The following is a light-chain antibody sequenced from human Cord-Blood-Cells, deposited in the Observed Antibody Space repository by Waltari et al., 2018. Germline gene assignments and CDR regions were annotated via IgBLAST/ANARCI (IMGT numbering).Light chain of an antibody. Sequence: QSALTQPRSVSGSPGQSVTISCTGTSSDVGGYNYVSWYQQHPGKAPKLMIDDVSKRPSGVPERVAGSKSGNTASLTISGLQAEDEADYYCCSDAGSYTHVVCGGGTKLTVL. V-gene: IGLV2-11*01. CDR3: CSDAGSYTHVV. CDR2: DVS. J-gene: IGLJ2*01. CDR1: SSDVGGYNY.